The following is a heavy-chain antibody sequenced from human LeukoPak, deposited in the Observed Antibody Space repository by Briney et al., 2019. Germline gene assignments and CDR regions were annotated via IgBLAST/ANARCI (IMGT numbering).Heavy chain of an antibody. CDR2: ISYDGSIK. CDR1: GFTFSNNW. Sequence: GGSLRLSCAASGFTFSNNWMHWVRQAPGKGLEWVTVISYDGSIKYYADSVKGRFTISRDISKNTLYLQMNSLRAEDTAVYYCARKPDAFDLRGQGTMVTVSS. V-gene: IGHV3-30-3*01. J-gene: IGHJ3*01. CDR3: ARKPDAFDL.